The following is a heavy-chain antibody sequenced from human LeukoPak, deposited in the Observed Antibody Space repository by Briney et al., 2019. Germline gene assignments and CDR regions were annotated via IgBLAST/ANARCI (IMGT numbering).Heavy chain of an antibody. CDR1: GGSISSSSYY. Sequence: PSETLSLTCTVSGGSISSSSYYWGWIRQPPGKGLEWIGSIYYSGSTYYNPSLKSRVTISVDTSKNQFSLKLSSVTAADTAVYYCARPHRYSYGHGPIGYWGQGTLVTVSS. CDR3: ARPHRYSYGHGPIGY. D-gene: IGHD5-18*01. V-gene: IGHV4-39*01. CDR2: IYYSGST. J-gene: IGHJ4*02.